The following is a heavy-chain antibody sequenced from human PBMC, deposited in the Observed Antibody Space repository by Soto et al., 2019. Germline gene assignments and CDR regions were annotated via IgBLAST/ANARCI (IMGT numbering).Heavy chain of an antibody. J-gene: IGHJ5*02. CDR3: AKDGGADGYFGNWLDP. V-gene: IGHV1-69*15. Sequence: QVQLVQAGAEVKKPGSSVKVSCKASGGTFSNYAITWVRQAPGQGLECVARIIPIFGTTNVAQKSQGRVSITAAESPPTAYMELSGLSSDDTAVYYCAKDGGADGYFGNWLDPWGQGTLVTFSS. CDR1: GGTFSNYA. D-gene: IGHD5-12*01. CDR2: IIPIFGTT.